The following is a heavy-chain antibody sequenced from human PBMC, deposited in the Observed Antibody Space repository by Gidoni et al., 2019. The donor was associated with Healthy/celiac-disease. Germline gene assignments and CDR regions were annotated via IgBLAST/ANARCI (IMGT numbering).Heavy chain of an antibody. J-gene: IGHJ3*02. D-gene: IGHD3-22*01. CDR3: ARGWRYYDSSGYYKRPGRNAFDI. Sequence: QVQLQQWGAGLLKPSETLSLTCAVYGGSFSGYYWRWIRQPPGKGLEWIGEINHSGSTNYNPSLKSRVTISVDTSKNQFSLKLSSVTAADTAVYYCARGWRYYDSSGYYKRPGRNAFDIWGQGTMVTVSS. CDR1: GGSFSGYY. V-gene: IGHV4-34*01. CDR2: INHSGST.